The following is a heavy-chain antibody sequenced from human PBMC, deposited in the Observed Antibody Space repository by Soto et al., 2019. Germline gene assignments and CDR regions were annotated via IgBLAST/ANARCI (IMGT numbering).Heavy chain of an antibody. J-gene: IGHJ3*02. V-gene: IGHV1-46*01. CDR2: INPSGGST. Sequence: GASVKVSCKASGYTFTSYYMHWVRQAPGQGLEWMGIINPSGGSTSYAQKFQGRVTMTRDTSTSTVYMELSSLRSEDTAVYYCARDFVFVGSGWYSGFDIWGQGTMVTVSS. CDR1: GYTFTSYY. CDR3: ARDFVFVGSGWYSGFDI. D-gene: IGHD6-19*01.